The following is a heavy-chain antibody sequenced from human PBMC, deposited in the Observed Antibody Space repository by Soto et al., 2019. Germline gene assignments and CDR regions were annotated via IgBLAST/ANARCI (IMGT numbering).Heavy chain of an antibody. CDR2: INHSGST. J-gene: IGHJ4*02. D-gene: IGHD7-27*01. CDR1: GGSFSGYY. V-gene: IGHV4-34*01. CDR3: ARGWGRIFDY. Sequence: QVQLQQWGAGLLKPSETLSLTYAVYGGSFSGYYWSWIRQPPGKGLEWIGEINHSGSTNYNPSLKSRVTISVDTSKNQFSLKLSSVTAADTAVYYCARGWGRIFDYWGQGALVSVSS.